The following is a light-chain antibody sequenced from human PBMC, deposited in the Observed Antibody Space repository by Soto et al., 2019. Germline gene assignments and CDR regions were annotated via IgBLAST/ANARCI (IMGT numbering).Light chain of an antibody. CDR2: GAS. V-gene: IGKV3-15*01. J-gene: IGKJ1*01. CDR3: QHYSTWLWT. CDR1: QSVSSK. Sequence: EIVMTQSPATLSVSPGERATLSCRASQSVSSKLAWYQQKPGQGPRLLIYGASTRDTGIPARFSGSGSGTEFTLTISSLQSEDFAVYYCQHYSTWLWTFGQGTKVEIK.